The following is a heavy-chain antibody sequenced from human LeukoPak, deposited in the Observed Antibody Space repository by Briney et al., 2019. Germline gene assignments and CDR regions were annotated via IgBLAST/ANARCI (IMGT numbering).Heavy chain of an antibody. V-gene: IGHV4-31*03. D-gene: IGHD6-13*01. J-gene: IGHJ4*02. CDR3: ARDRIAAAGHYFDY. CDR1: GGSISSGGYY. Sequence: PSETLSLTCTVSGGSISSGGYYWSWIRQHPGKGLEWIGYIYYSGSTYYNPSLKSRVTISVDTSKNQFSLKLSSVTAADTAVYYCARDRIAAAGHYFDYWGQGTLVTVSS. CDR2: IYYSGST.